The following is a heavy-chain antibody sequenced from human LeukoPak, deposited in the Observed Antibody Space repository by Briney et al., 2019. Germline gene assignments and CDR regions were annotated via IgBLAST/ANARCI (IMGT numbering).Heavy chain of an antibody. CDR2: ISYDGSNK. D-gene: IGHD3-10*01. J-gene: IGHJ4*02. CDR3: AKSIVPWFGEADY. V-gene: IGHV3-30*04. Sequence: GGSLRLSCAASGFTFSSYAMHWVRQAPGKGLEWVAVISYDGSNKYYADSVKGRFTISRDNSKNTLYLQMNSLRAEDTAVYYCAKSIVPWFGEADYWGQGTLVTVSS. CDR1: GFTFSSYA.